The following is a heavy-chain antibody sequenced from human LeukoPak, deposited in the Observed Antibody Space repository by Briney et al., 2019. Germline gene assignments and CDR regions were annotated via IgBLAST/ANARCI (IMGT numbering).Heavy chain of an antibody. D-gene: IGHD5-24*01. V-gene: IGHV4-59*01. CDR2: VFYSGNT. CDR1: GGSISSYY. J-gene: IGHJ5*02. Sequence: SETLSLTCTVSGGSISSYYWSWIRQPPGKGLEWIGYVFYSGNTNYNPSLKSRVTISVDASKSQLSLKLSSVTAADTAVYYCARARDDYINNWFDPWGQGTLVTVSS. CDR3: ARARDDYINNWFDP.